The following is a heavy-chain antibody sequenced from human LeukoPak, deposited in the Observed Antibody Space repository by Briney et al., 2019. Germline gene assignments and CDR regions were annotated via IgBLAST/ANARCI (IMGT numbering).Heavy chain of an antibody. Sequence: GGSLRLSCAASGFTFSDYYMSWIRQAPGKGLEWISYISSSGSSTYYADSVKGRFTMSRDNAKNSLYLQMNSLRAEDTAVYYCARDNWNYYFDYWGQGTLVTVSS. D-gene: IGHD1-1*01. V-gene: IGHV3-11*04. CDR1: GFTFSDYY. CDR3: ARDNWNYYFDY. J-gene: IGHJ4*02. CDR2: ISSSGSST.